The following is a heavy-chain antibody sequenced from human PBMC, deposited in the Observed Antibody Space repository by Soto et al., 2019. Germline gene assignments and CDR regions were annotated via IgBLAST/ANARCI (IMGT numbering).Heavy chain of an antibody. Sequence: GASVKVSCKASGGTFSSYTISWVRQAPGQGLEWMGRIIPILGIANYAQKFQGRVTITADKSTSTAYMELSSLRSEDTAVYYCARGVSFFGELLYNWFDPWGQGTLVTVSS. D-gene: IGHD3-10*01. J-gene: IGHJ5*02. V-gene: IGHV1-69*02. CDR3: ARGVSFFGELLYNWFDP. CDR2: IIPILGIA. CDR1: GGTFSSYT.